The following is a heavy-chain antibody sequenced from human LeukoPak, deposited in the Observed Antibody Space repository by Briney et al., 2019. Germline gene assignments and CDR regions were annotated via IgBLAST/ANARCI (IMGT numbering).Heavy chain of an antibody. D-gene: IGHD6-19*01. J-gene: IGHJ4*02. V-gene: IGHV3-23*01. CDR1: GFTFSSYA. CDR3: AKERGGWKHFDY. CDR2: ISESGGTR. Sequence: GGSLRLSCAASGFTFSSYALSWVRQAPGKGLEWVSAISESGGTRNYVDSVKGRFTISRDNSKNTLYLQMNSLRAEDTAVYYCAKERGGWKHFDYWGQGTPVTVSS.